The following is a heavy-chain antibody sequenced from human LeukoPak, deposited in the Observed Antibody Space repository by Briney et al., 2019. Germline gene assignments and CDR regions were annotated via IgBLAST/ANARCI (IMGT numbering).Heavy chain of an antibody. Sequence: SEALSLTCSLSGGSITNYYWSWIRQPPGKGLEWIGYINYSGNINYDPSLKSRVTISMDTSKNQFSVKLSSVTATDTAIYYCARSLTAGVTHYFDFWGQGTLVTVSS. CDR2: INYSGNI. V-gene: IGHV4-59*08. CDR3: ARSLTAGVTHYFDF. CDR1: GGSITNYY. J-gene: IGHJ4*02. D-gene: IGHD3-10*01.